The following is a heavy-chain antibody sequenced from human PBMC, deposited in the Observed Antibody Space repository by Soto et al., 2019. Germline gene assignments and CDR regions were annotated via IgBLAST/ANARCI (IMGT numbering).Heavy chain of an antibody. V-gene: IGHV4-31*03. CDR1: GGSISSGGYY. Sequence: QVQLQESGPGLVKPSQTLSLTCTVSGGSISSGGYYWSWIRQHPGKGLEWIGYIYYSGSTYYNPSLHSRVTIAVDTCKNQFSLKLSSVTAADTAVYYCARYVGDDSSTFDACDIWGQGTMVTVSS. CDR2: IYYSGST. J-gene: IGHJ3*02. D-gene: IGHD3-22*01. CDR3: ARYVGDDSSTFDACDI.